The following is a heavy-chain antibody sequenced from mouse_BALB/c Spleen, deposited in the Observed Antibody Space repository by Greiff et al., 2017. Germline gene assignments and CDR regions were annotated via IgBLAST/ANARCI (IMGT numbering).Heavy chain of an antibody. J-gene: IGHJ1*01. CDR3: ARGNTYWYFDV. Sequence: VKLQESGAELVRPGTSVKVSCKASGYAFTNYLIEWVKQRPGQGLEWIGVINPGSGGTNYNEKFKGKATLTADKSSSTAYMQLSSLTSDDSAVYFCARGNTYWYFDVWGAGTTVTVSS. CDR1: GYAFTNYL. CDR2: INPGSGGT. V-gene: IGHV1-54*01. D-gene: IGHD5-2*01.